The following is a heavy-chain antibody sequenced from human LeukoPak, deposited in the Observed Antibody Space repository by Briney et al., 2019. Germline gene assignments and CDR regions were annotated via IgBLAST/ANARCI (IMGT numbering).Heavy chain of an antibody. CDR3: ARDALRWLQPVHDAFDI. V-gene: IGHV3-48*03. Sequence: GGSLRLSCAASGFTFSSYEMNWVRQAPGKGLEWVSYISSSGSTIYYADSVKGRFTISRDNAKNSLYLQMNSLRAEDTAVYYCARDALRWLQPVHDAFDIWGQGTMVTVSS. CDR1: GFTFSSYE. CDR2: ISSSGSTI. D-gene: IGHD5-24*01. J-gene: IGHJ3*02.